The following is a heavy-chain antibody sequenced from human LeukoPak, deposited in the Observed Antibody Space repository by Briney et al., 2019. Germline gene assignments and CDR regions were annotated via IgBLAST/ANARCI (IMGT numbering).Heavy chain of an antibody. CDR2: ISSSGSTI. V-gene: IGHV3-11*01. Sequence: GGSLRLSCAASGFTFSDYYMSWIRQAPGKGLEWVSYISSSGSTIYYADSVKGRFTISRDNAKNSLYLQMNSLRAEDTAVYYCARDSPVDYGDYVGGPDYWGQGTLVTVSS. D-gene: IGHD4-17*01. CDR1: GFTFSDYY. J-gene: IGHJ4*02. CDR3: ARDSPVDYGDYVGGPDY.